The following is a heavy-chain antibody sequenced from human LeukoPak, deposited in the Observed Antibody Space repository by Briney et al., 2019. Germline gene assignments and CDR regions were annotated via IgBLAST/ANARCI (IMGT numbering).Heavy chain of an antibody. Sequence: SQTLSLTCAISGDGVSSISAAWNWIRQSPWRGLEWLGRTYYRSKWYNDYAVSVKSRITINPDTSKNQFSLQLNSVTPEDTAVYYCVRGGSIGRSNWFDPWGQGTLVTVSS. V-gene: IGHV6-1*01. J-gene: IGHJ5*02. CDR1: GDGVSSISAA. CDR3: VRGGSIGRSNWFDP. CDR2: TYYRSKWYN. D-gene: IGHD1-1*01.